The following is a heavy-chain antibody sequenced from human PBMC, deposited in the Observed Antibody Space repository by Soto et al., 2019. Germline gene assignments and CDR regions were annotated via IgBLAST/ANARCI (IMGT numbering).Heavy chain of an antibody. CDR1: GFTFSSYS. CDR3: AREGLRMTTVTTLFMVGWFDP. V-gene: IGHV3-48*01. Sequence: EVQLVESGGGLVQPGGSLRLSCAASGFTFSSYSMNWVRQAPGKGLEWVSYISSSSSTIYYADSVKGRFTISRDNAKNSLYLQMNSLRAEDTAVYYCAREGLRMTTVTTLFMVGWFDPWGQGTLVTVSS. CDR2: ISSSSSTI. D-gene: IGHD4-17*01. J-gene: IGHJ5*02.